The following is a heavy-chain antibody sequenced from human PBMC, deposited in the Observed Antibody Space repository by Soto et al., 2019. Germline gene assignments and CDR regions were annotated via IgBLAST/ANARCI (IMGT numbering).Heavy chain of an antibody. Sequence: SETLSVSCAVSGGSSNSGGYSWSWIRQPPGKGLEWIGYIYYSGPTRYNPSLESRVTISIDSSKNQVSLNLTSVTAADTAVYYCARGYSHYAHWGRGTLVTVSS. CDR2: IYYSGPT. D-gene: IGHD4-4*01. J-gene: IGHJ4*02. CDR1: GGSSNSGGYS. V-gene: IGHV4-61*08. CDR3: ARGYSHYAH.